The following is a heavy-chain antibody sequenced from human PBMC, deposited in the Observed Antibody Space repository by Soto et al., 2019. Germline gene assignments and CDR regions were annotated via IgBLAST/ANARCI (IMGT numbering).Heavy chain of an antibody. CDR3: ARGGVSTRTFDY. J-gene: IGHJ4*02. Sequence: PXESLTISFKGSGYNFAGYWIALVRQMPGKGLELMGIIYPSDSDTRYRPSFQGQVTISADKSISSAYLQWSSLRASDTAVYYCARGGVSTRTFDYWGQGTPVTVSS. CDR2: IYPSDSDT. CDR1: GYNFAGYW. D-gene: IGHD3-3*01. V-gene: IGHV5-51*01.